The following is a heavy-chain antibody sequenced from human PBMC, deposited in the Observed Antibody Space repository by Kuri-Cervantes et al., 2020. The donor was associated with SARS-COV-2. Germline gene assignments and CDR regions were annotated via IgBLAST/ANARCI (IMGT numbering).Heavy chain of an antibody. CDR3: TRNDFWSGYYPDY. Sequence: GESLKISCAASGFTFSNAWMSWVRQAPGKGLEWVGRIKSKTDGGTTDYAAPVKGRFTISRDDSKSIAYLQINGLKTEDTAVYYCTRNDFWSGYYPDYWGQGTLVTVSS. D-gene: IGHD3-3*01. V-gene: IGHV3-15*01. CDR1: GFTFSNAW. J-gene: IGHJ4*02. CDR2: IKSKTDGGTT.